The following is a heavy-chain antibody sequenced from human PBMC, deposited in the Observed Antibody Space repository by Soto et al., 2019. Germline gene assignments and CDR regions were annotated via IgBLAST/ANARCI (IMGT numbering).Heavy chain of an antibody. Sequence: SVKVSCKASGGTFSSYSISWVRQAPGQGLEWMGGIIPIFGTANYAQKFQGRVTITADESTSTAYMELSSLRSEDTAVYYCARDSRYYYDSSGYGPYAFDIWGQGTMVTVSS. V-gene: IGHV1-69*13. CDR2: IIPIFGTA. CDR1: GGTFSSYS. D-gene: IGHD3-22*01. CDR3: ARDSRYYYDSSGYGPYAFDI. J-gene: IGHJ3*02.